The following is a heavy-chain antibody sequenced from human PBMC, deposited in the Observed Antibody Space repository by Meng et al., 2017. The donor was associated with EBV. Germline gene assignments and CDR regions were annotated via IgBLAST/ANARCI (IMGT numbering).Heavy chain of an antibody. Sequence: QGELGQSGDEVKKPGAPVKVSCKASGSTFTSYDINWVRKATGQGLEWMGWMNPNSGNTGYAQKFQGRVTMTRNTSISTAYMELSSLRSEDTAVYYCARGVGTIFGVVIKNWFDPWGQGTLVTVSS. V-gene: IGHV1-8*01. CDR2: MNPNSGNT. D-gene: IGHD3-3*01. J-gene: IGHJ5*02. CDR3: ARGVGTIFGVVIKNWFDP. CDR1: GSTFTSYD.